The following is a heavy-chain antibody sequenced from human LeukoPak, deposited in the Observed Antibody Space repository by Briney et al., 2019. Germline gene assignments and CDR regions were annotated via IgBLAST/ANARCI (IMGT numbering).Heavy chain of an antibody. D-gene: IGHD4-17*01. V-gene: IGHV4-39*01. CDR3: ARNYGDYGDY. Sequence: PSETLSITCTVSGGSISSSSYYWGWIRQPPGKGLEWIGSIYYSGSTYYNPSLKSRVTTSVDTSKNQFSLKLSSVTAADTVVYYCARNYGDYGDYWGQGTLVTVSS. CDR1: GGSISSSSYY. CDR2: IYYSGST. J-gene: IGHJ4*02.